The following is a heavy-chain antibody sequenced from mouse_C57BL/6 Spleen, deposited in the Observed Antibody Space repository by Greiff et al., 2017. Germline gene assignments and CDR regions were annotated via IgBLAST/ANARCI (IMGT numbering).Heavy chain of an antibody. Sequence: SCKASGYTFTSYGISWVKQRTGQGLEWIGEIYPRSGNTYYNEKFKGKATLTADKSSSTAYMELRSLTSEDSAVYFCARESDYDGYFDYWGQGTTLTVSS. CDR1: GYTFTSYG. J-gene: IGHJ2*01. CDR2: IYPRSGNT. V-gene: IGHV1-81*01. D-gene: IGHD2-4*01. CDR3: ARESDYDGYFDY.